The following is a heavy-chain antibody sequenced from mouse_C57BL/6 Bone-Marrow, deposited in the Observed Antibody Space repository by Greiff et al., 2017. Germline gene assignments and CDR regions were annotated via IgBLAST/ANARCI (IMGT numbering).Heavy chain of an antibody. CDR2: INPNYGTT. Sequence: EVKLMESGPELVKPGASVKISCKASGYSFTDYNMNWVKQSNGKSLEWIGVINPNYGTTSYNQKFKGKATLTVDQSSSTAYMQLNSLTSEDSDVYYCARGEDYDYAMDYWGQGTSVTVSS. J-gene: IGHJ4*01. CDR3: ARGEDYDYAMDY. V-gene: IGHV1-39*01. D-gene: IGHD2-4*01. CDR1: GYSFTDYN.